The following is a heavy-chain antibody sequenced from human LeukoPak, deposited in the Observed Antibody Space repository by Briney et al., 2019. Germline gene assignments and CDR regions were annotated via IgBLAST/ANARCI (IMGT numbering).Heavy chain of an antibody. V-gene: IGHV4-39*07. CDR2: IYYSGST. CDR1: GRSISSGGYY. Sequence: SETLSLTCTVSGRSISSGGYYWGWIRQPPGKGLEWIGSIYYSGSTYYNPSLKSRVTISVDTSKNQFSLKLSSVTAADTAVYYCARRRDYYDSSGYPFDYWGQGTLVTVSS. CDR3: ARRRDYYDSSGYPFDY. D-gene: IGHD3-22*01. J-gene: IGHJ4*02.